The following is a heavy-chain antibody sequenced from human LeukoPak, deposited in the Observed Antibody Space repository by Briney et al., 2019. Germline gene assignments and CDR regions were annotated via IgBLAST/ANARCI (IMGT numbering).Heavy chain of an antibody. CDR2: IIGSGGST. CDR1: GFTFSSYA. CDR3: AKDPKQRGRLIAPHDY. J-gene: IGHJ4*02. D-gene: IGHD2-21*01. Sequence: GGSLRLSCAASGFTFSSYAMSWVRQAPGKGLEWVSAIIGSGGSTYYADSVKGRFTISRDNSKNTQYMQMNSVRAEDTAVYYCAKDPKQRGRLIAPHDYWGQGTLVTVSS. V-gene: IGHV3-23*01.